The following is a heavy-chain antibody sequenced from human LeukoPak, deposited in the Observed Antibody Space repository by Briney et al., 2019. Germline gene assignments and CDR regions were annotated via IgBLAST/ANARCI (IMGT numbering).Heavy chain of an antibody. CDR3: ARVASYTTDWYGGGDDY. CDR1: GYTFISYA. Sequence: ASVTVSCKASGYTFISYALSWVRQAPGQGLEWMGWINTETGNPTYAQGFTGRFVFSLDTSVSTAYLQISSLKAEDTAVYYCARVASYTTDWYGGGDDYWGQGTLVTVSS. CDR2: INTETGNP. V-gene: IGHV7-4-1*02. J-gene: IGHJ4*02. D-gene: IGHD6-19*01.